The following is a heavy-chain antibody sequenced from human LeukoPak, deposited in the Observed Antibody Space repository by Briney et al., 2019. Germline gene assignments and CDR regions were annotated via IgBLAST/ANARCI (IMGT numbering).Heavy chain of an antibody. J-gene: IGHJ3*02. CDR2: IGIAGDP. D-gene: IGHD6-6*01. V-gene: IGHV3-13*05. CDR1: GFTLSNYD. Sequence: GGSLRLSCAASGFTLSNYDMHWVRLAAGKGLEWVSLIGIAGDPYYPGSVKGRFTISRQNARNSLYLQMNSLRAGDTAVYYCARDLYSSSPGAGVFDIWGQGTMVTVSS. CDR3: ARDLYSSSPGAGVFDI.